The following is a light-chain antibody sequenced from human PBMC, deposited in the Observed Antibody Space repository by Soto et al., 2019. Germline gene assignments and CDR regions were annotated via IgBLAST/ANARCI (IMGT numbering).Light chain of an antibody. CDR3: QQYDNLLLFT. J-gene: IGKJ3*01. V-gene: IGKV1-33*01. CDR1: QDISNY. Sequence: DIQMTQSPSSLSASVGDRVTITCQASQDISNYLNGYQQKPGKAPKLLINDASNLETGVPSRFSGSGSGTDFTFTISSLQPEDFATYYCQQYDNLLLFTFGPGTKVDIK. CDR2: DAS.